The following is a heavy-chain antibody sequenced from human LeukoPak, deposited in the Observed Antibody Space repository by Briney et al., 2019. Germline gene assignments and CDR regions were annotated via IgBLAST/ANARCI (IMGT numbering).Heavy chain of an antibody. Sequence: SETLSLTCTVSGVSISTYHWTWIRQPAGKELEWIGRISGSGNTIYNPSLKSRVTMSLDMSNNHFSLKMSSVTAADTAVYYCARDRGSDGSDQLDPWGQGILVIVSS. CDR2: ISGSGNT. CDR1: GVSISTYH. V-gene: IGHV4-4*07. CDR3: ARDRGSDGSDQLDP. J-gene: IGHJ5*02. D-gene: IGHD3-10*01.